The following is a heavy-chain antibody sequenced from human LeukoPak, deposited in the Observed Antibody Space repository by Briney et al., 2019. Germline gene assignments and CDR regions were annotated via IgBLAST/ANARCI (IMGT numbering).Heavy chain of an antibody. CDR2: IYYSGST. J-gene: IGHJ3*02. CDR1: GGSISSYY. D-gene: IGHD2-21*02. CDR3: ASFGGVVVTASDAFDI. Sequence: SETLSLTCTVSGGSISSYYWSWIRQPPGKGLEWIGYIYYSGSTNYNPSLKSRVTISVDTSKNQFSLKLSSVTAADTAVYYCASFGGVVVTASDAFDIWGQGTMVTVSS. V-gene: IGHV4-59*01.